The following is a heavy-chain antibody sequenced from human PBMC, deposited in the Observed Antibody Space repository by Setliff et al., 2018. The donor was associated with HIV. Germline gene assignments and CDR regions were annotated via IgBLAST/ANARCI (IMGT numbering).Heavy chain of an antibody. CDR1: GYTFTAYY. V-gene: IGHV1-2*06. D-gene: IGHD1-7*01. CDR2: IYPNSGGT. Sequence: ASVKVSCKASGYTFTAYYIHWVRQAPGQGLEWMGRIYPNSGGTNYAQKFQGRVTMTRDTSISTGYMEVSRLRSDDTAVYYCARARPYNWNYVGYYYMDVWGKGTTVTVSS. CDR3: ARARPYNWNYVGYYYMDV. J-gene: IGHJ6*03.